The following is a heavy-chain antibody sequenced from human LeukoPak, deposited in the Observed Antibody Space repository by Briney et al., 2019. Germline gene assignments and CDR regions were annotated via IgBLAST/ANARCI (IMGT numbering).Heavy chain of an antibody. D-gene: IGHD3-3*01. CDR1: GYTFTSYG. J-gene: IGHJ4*02. CDR3: ARDITIFGVVINDY. Sequence: ASVKVSCKASGYTFTSYGISWVRQAPGQGLEWMGWISAYNGNTNYAQKLQGRVTMTTDTSTGTAYMELRSLRSDDTAVYYCARDITIFGVVINDYWGKGTLVTVSS. V-gene: IGHV1-18*01. CDR2: ISAYNGNT.